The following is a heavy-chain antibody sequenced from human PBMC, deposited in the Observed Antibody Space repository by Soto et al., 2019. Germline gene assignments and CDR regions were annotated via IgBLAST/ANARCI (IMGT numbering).Heavy chain of an antibody. Sequence: SSVKVSCKASGYTFTSYGISWVRQAPGQGLEWMGWISAYNGNTNYAQKLQGRVTMTTDTSTSTAYMELRSLRSDDTAVYYCARRFDCSGYYYYYYGMEAWGQGTTVPVPS. CDR3: ARRFDCSGYYYYYYGMEA. CDR1: GYTFTSYG. J-gene: IGHJ6*02. D-gene: IGHD3-22*01. CDR2: ISAYNGNT. V-gene: IGHV1-18*01.